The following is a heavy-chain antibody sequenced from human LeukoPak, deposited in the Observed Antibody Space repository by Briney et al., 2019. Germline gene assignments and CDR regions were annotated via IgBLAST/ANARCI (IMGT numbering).Heavy chain of an antibody. Sequence: ASVKVSCKASGYTFTSYDINWVRQATGQGLEWMGWMNPNSGNTGYAQKFRGRVTITRNTSISTAYMELSSLRSEDTAVYYCARGRQGDVGSSIFDYWGQGTLVTVSS. D-gene: IGHD6-6*01. CDR2: MNPNSGNT. V-gene: IGHV1-8*03. CDR3: ARGRQGDVGSSIFDY. J-gene: IGHJ4*02. CDR1: GYTFTSYD.